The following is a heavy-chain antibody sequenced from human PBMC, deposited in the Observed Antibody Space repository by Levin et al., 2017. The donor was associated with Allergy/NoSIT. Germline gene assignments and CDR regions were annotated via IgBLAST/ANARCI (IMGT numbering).Heavy chain of an antibody. CDR1: GFMFRDYY. D-gene: IGHD2-2*01. CDR3: ARPLGYCSSAACYAALDY. V-gene: IGHV3-11*01. J-gene: IGHJ4*02. Sequence: PGGSLRLSCEASGFMFRDYYMFWVRQAPGKGLEWISYISAYDGTKKYADSVQGRVTISRDSAKSSLFLQMNNLRVEDTAVYYCARPLGYCSSAACYAALDYWGRGTLVTVSS. CDR2: ISAYDGTK.